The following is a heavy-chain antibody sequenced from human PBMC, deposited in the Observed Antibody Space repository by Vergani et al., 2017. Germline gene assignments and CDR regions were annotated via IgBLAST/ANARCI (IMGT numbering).Heavy chain of an antibody. CDR3: ARGTLLRYFDWLGPADAWDY. D-gene: IGHD3-9*01. V-gene: IGHV1-69*02. J-gene: IGHJ4*02. Sequence: QVQLVQSGAEVKKPGSSVKVSCKASGGTFSSYTITWVRQAPGHGLEWMGRIVPTLNVANYAQNFQGRASITADMSTSTSYMDLSSLRSEDTAVYYCARGTLLRYFDWLGPADAWDYWGQGTLVTVSS. CDR2: IVPTLNVA. CDR1: GGTFSSYT.